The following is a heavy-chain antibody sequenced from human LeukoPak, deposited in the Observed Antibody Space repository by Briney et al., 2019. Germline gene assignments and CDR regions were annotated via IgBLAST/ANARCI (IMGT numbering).Heavy chain of an antibody. D-gene: IGHD1-1*01. Sequence: PSETLSLTCDVSGGSISSGGYSWSWIRQPPGKGLEWIGYIYHSGSTYYNPSLKSRVTISVDRSKNQFSLKLSSVTAADTAVYYCAREVPPNWFDPWGQGTLVTVSS. V-gene: IGHV4-30-2*01. J-gene: IGHJ5*02. CDR2: IYHSGST. CDR1: GGSISSGGYS. CDR3: AREVPPNWFDP.